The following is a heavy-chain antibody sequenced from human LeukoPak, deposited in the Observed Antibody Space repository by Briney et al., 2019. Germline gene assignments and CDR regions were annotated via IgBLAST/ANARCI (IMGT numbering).Heavy chain of an antibody. CDR3: ARQGGDTMVRGVIKDWFDL. CDR2: IYYSGST. D-gene: IGHD3-10*01. J-gene: IGHJ5*02. Sequence: SETLSLTCTVSGGSISSGGYYWSWVRQHPGRGLEWIGYIYYSGSTYYNPSLKSRVTISVDTSKNQFSLKLNSVTAADTAVYYCARQGGDTMVRGVIKDWFDLWGQGTLVTVSS. V-gene: IGHV4-31*03. CDR1: GGSISSGGYY.